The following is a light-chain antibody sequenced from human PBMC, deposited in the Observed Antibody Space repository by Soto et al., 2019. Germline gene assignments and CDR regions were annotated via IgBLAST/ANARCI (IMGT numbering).Light chain of an antibody. CDR3: QQYDTWPHT. V-gene: IGKV3-15*01. CDR2: DAS. CDR1: ESVSSN. Sequence: EIVMTQSPATLSVSPGERATLSCRASESVSSNLAWYQQKPGQAPSLLIYDASTRATAIPARFSGSGSGTEFTLTISSLQPEDFVVYHCQQYDTWPHTFGQGTKLEIK. J-gene: IGKJ2*01.